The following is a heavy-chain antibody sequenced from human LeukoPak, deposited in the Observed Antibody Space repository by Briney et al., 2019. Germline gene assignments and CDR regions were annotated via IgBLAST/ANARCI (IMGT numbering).Heavy chain of an antibody. Sequence: SETLSLTCTVSGGSISSSSYYWGGVRQPRGKGLEWIGSMYYSGSTYYNPSLKSRVTISVDTSKNQFSLKLSSVTAADTAVYYCARQPRDGYNPRPYYFDYWGQGTLVTVSS. V-gene: IGHV4-39*01. D-gene: IGHD5-24*01. CDR1: GGSISSSSYY. CDR3: ARQPRDGYNPRPYYFDY. CDR2: MYYSGST. J-gene: IGHJ4*02.